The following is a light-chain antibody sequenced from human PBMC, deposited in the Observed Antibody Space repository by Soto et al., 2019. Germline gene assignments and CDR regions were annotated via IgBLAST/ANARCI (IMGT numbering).Light chain of an antibody. CDR1: QSVLNTFNNKNY. CDR3: QQFYTTPLT. CDR2: WAS. V-gene: IGKV4-1*01. Sequence: DIVMTQSPHSLAVSLGERTTINCKSSQSVLNTFNNKNYLAWYQHKPGQPPKLLISWASTRESGVPDRFGGSGSGTDFTLTINSLQAEDVAVYYCQQFYTTPLTFGGGTKVEIK. J-gene: IGKJ4*01.